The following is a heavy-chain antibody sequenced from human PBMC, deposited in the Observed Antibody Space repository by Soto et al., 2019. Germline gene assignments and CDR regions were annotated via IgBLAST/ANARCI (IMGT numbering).Heavy chain of an antibody. CDR3: VRSKGGYSYGTPFDY. D-gene: IGHD5-18*01. J-gene: IGHJ4*02. V-gene: IGHV3-9*01. CDR2: ISWNSGNI. Sequence: EVQLEESGGALVQPGRSLRLSCAASGFTFDDYAMYWVRQVLGKGLEWVSSISWNSGNIGYADSVKGRFTTSRDNAENSLYLQMNSLRREDTALYYCVRSKGGYSYGTPFDYWGQGTLVTVSS. CDR1: GFTFDDYA.